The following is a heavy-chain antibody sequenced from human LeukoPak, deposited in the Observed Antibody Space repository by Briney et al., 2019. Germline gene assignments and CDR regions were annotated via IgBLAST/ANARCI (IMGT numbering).Heavy chain of an antibody. V-gene: IGHV4-39*01. CDR1: GGSISITSYY. CDR3: ARLWGYSYGYLYY. CDR2: IYKSGST. J-gene: IGHJ4*02. Sequence: SETLSLTCTVSGGSISITSYYWGWIRQPPGKGLEWIGSIYKSGSTYYNPSLKRRVTISVDTSKNQFSLKLSSVTAADTAVYYCARLWGYSYGYLYYWGKETLVTVSS. D-gene: IGHD5-18*01.